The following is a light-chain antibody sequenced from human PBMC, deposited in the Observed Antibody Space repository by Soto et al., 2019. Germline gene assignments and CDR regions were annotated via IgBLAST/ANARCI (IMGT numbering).Light chain of an antibody. Sequence: EIVLTQSPATLSLSPGERATLSCRASQSVTSYLAWYQQKPGQAPRLLIYDASSRATGIPARFSGSGSGTDFTLTISSLEPEDVAVYYCQQRYDWITFGQGTRLEIK. J-gene: IGKJ5*01. CDR3: QQRYDWIT. CDR1: QSVTSY. CDR2: DAS. V-gene: IGKV3-11*01.